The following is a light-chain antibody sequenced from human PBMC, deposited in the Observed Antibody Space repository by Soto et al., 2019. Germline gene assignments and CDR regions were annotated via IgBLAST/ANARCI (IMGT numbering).Light chain of an antibody. Sequence: DIQRTQSPSSLSASVGDRVTIACRASQDIAIYLNWYQQKPGKAPKLLIFAASSLQSGVPSRFSGSGLLTDFTLSITSLQPEDFATYYCQQSYSTPLTFGGGTKVDIK. V-gene: IGKV1-39*01. CDR1: QDIAIY. CDR2: AAS. CDR3: QQSYSTPLT. J-gene: IGKJ4*01.